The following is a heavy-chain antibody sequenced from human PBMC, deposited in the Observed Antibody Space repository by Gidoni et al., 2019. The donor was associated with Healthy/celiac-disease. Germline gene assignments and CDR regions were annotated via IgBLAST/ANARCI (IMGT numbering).Heavy chain of an antibody. CDR3: AKDPRRYCSSTSCFTYYFDY. CDR1: GFTFSSYG. D-gene: IGHD2-2*02. Sequence: QVQLVESGGGVVQPGRSLRLSCAASGFTFSSYGMHWVRQAPGKGLEWVAVISYDGSNKYYADSVKGRFTISRDNSKNTLYLQMNSLRAEDTAVYYCAKDPRRYCSSTSCFTYYFDYWGQGTLVTVSS. CDR2: ISYDGSNK. J-gene: IGHJ4*02. V-gene: IGHV3-30*18.